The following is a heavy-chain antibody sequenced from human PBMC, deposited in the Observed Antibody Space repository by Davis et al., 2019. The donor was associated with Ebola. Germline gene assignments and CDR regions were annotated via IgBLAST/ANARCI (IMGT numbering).Heavy chain of an antibody. Sequence: GGSLRLSCAASGFTFSSYAMSWVRQAPGMRLEWVSGISGSGGSTYYADSVKGRLTISRDNSKNTLYIQMNSLRAEDTAVYYCTSQIVGARGGDYWGQGTLVTVSS. V-gene: IGHV3-23*01. D-gene: IGHD1-26*01. J-gene: IGHJ4*02. CDR3: TSQIVGARGGDY. CDR2: ISGSGGST. CDR1: GFTFSSYA.